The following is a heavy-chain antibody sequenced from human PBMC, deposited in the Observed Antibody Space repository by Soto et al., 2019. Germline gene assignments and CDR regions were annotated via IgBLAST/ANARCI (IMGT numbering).Heavy chain of an antibody. CDR3: ARMGGYDPTPFDY. V-gene: IGHV4-39*01. J-gene: IGHJ4*02. Sequence: PSETLSLTCTVSGGSISRNNYYWGWIRQPPGKGLEWIGSIYYSGSTYYNPSLKSRVTISADTSKNQFSLKVSSVTAADTALYYCARMGGYDPTPFDYWGQGTLVTVSS. CDR2: IYYSGST. CDR1: GGSISRNNYY. D-gene: IGHD5-12*01.